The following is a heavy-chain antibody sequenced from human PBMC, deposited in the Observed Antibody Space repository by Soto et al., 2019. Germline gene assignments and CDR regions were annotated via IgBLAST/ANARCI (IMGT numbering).Heavy chain of an antibody. Sequence: PSETLSLTCTVSGASISSSSYYWGWIRQPPGKGLEWIGSIYYSGTTNYNPSLKSRVTISVDTSKNQFSLELSSVTAADTAVYYWARCGQLLLRSPRYWGQGTLVTVSS. D-gene: IGHD2-21*01. V-gene: IGHV4-39*01. J-gene: IGHJ4*02. CDR1: GASISSSSYY. CDR3: ARCGQLLLRSPRY. CDR2: IYYSGTT.